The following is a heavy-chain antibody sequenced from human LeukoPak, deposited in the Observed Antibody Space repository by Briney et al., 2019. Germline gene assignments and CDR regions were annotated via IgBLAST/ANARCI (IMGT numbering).Heavy chain of an antibody. V-gene: IGHV3-21*01. CDR1: GFTFSSYS. Sequence: GGSLRLSCAASGFTFSSYSMNWVRRAPGKGLEWVSSISSSSSYIYYADSVKGRFTISRDNAKNSLYLQMNSLRAEDTAVYYCARDGYSSGWYVYWGRGTLVTVSS. D-gene: IGHD6-19*01. CDR3: ARDGYSSGWYVY. J-gene: IGHJ4*02. CDR2: ISSSSSYI.